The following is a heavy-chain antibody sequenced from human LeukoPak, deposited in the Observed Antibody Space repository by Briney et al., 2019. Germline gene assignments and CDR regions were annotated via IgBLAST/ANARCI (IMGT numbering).Heavy chain of an antibody. CDR1: GFTFSSYS. J-gene: IGHJ6*02. CDR3: ARTYGDRPPYYYGMDV. D-gene: IGHD4-17*01. V-gene: IGHV3-21*01. Sequence: PGGSLRLSCAASGFTFSSYSMNWVRQAPGKGLEWVSSISSSSSYIYYADSVKGRFTISRDNAKNSLYLQMNSLRAEDTAVYYCARTYGDRPPYYYGMDVWGQGTTVTVSS. CDR2: ISSSSSYI.